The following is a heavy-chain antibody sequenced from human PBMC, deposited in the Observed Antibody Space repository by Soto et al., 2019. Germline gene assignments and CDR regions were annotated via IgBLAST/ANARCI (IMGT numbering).Heavy chain of an antibody. Sequence: LSLTCAVCGGTINSGGYSGRWIRQPPGKGLEWIGYIYHSGSTYYNPSLKSRVTISVDRSKNQFSLKLSSVTAADTAVYYCAREVIAATNWFDPWGQGPLVTLSS. J-gene: IGHJ5*02. D-gene: IGHD2-15*01. CDR2: IYHSGST. V-gene: IGHV4-30-2*01. CDR1: GGTINSGGYS. CDR3: AREVIAATNWFDP.